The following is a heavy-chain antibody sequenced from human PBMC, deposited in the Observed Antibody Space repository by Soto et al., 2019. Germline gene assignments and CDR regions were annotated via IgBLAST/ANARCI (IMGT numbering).Heavy chain of an antibody. V-gene: IGHV4-30-2*01. D-gene: IGHD5-12*01. J-gene: IGHJ5*02. Sequence: ASETLSLTCAVSGGSISSGGYSWSWIRQPPGKGLEWIGYIYHSGSTYYNPSLKSRVTISVDRSKNQFSLKLSSVTAADTAVYYCARSDYEGWFDPWGQGTLVTVSS. CDR3: ARSDYEGWFDP. CDR2: IYHSGST. CDR1: GGSISSGGYS.